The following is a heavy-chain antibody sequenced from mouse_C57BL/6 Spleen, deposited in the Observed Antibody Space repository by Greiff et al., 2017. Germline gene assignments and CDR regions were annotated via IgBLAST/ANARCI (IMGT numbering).Heavy chain of an antibody. Sequence: EVQLQESGGGLVKPGGSLKLSCAASGFTFSDYGMHWVRQAPEKGLEWVAYISSGSSTNYYADTVKGRFTISRDNAQNTLFLQMTSLRSEDTAMYYCARHGSSSVVGYRGQGTSVTGSS. J-gene: IGHJ4*01. CDR2: ISSGSSTN. CDR1: GFTFSDYG. CDR3: ARHGSSSVVGY. V-gene: IGHV5-17*01. D-gene: IGHD1-1*01.